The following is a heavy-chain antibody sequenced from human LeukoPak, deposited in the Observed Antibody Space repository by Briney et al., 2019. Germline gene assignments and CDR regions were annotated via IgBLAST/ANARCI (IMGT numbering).Heavy chain of an antibody. CDR3: AREWELITMVRDDAFDI. CDR2: ISYDGSNK. CDR1: GFTFSSYA. V-gene: IGHV3-30*04. J-gene: IGHJ3*02. Sequence: GGSLRLSCAASGFTFSSYAMHWVRQAPGKGLEWVAVISYDGSNKYYADSVKGRFTISRDNSKNTLYLQMNSLRAEDTAVYYCAREWELITMVRDDAFDIWGQGTMVTVSS. D-gene: IGHD3-10*01.